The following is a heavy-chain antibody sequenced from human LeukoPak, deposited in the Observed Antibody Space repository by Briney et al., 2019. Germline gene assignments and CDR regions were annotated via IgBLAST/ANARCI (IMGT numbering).Heavy chain of an antibody. CDR3: ARDRQTGYSSLGV. J-gene: IGHJ6*02. CDR2: ISYGGSNK. CDR1: GFTFSSYA. Sequence: GGSLRLSCAASGFTFSSYAMHWVRQAPGKGLEWVAVISYGGSNKYYADSVKGRFTISRDNSKNTLYLQMNSLRAEDTAVYYCARDRQTGYSSLGVWGQGTTVTVSS. V-gene: IGHV3-30-3*01. D-gene: IGHD3-9*01.